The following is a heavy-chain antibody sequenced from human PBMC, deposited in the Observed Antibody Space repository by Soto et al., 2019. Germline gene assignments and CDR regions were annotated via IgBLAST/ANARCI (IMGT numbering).Heavy chain of an antibody. CDR2: ISGSGITT. D-gene: IGHD3-3*01. V-gene: IGHV3-23*01. J-gene: IGHJ4*02. CDR1: GFTFDTYV. CDR3: ARDLDWVLYDY. Sequence: PGGSLRLSCAASGFTFDTYVLSWVRQSPGKGLEWVASISGSGITTFYADSVKGRFTISRDNSKNTLYLQMNSLRDEDTAVYYCARDLDWVLYDYWGQGTPVTVSS.